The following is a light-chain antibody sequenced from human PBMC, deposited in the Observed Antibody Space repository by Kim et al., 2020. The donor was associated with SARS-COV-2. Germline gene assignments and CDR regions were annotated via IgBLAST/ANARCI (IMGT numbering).Light chain of an antibody. CDR1: KLGDKY. CDR3: QTWDSSTAI. V-gene: IGLV3-1*01. CDR2: QDA. J-gene: IGLJ2*01. Sequence: SYELTQPPSLSVSPGQTAIITCSGDKLGDKYAFWYQQKPGQSPMVVIYQDAKRPSGIPERFSGSSSGNTATPTISGTQPMDEADYYCQTWDSSTAIFGGGTQLTVL.